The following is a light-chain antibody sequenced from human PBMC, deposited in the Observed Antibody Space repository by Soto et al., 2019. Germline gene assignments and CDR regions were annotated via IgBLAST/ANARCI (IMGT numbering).Light chain of an antibody. CDR3: QQLNSYPRT. Sequence: DIQLTQSPSFLSASIGDRVTITCRASQNIGVYLAWFQQKPGKAPKVLIFAASTLQSGVPSRFSGSGSGTEFTLTISSLQPEDFATYYCQQLNSYPRTFGQGTKVEIK. V-gene: IGKV1-9*01. CDR2: AAS. J-gene: IGKJ2*01. CDR1: QNIGVY.